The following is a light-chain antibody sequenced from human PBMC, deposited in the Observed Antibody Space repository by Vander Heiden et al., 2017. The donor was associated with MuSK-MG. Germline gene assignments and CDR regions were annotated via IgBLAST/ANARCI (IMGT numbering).Light chain of an antibody. V-gene: IGKV3-15*01. CDR2: GAS. J-gene: IGKJ2*01. CDR1: QSVSSE. CDR3: QQYNSGQQAMNT. Sequence: EIVMTHAPATLSVSPGERGTLSCRTSQSVSSELAWYEPNPGQALRLLIYGASTTATGSPHRFSGSEYGKECTFPISSLHSEECGAYYCQQYNSGQQAMNTFGQGTKLXIK.